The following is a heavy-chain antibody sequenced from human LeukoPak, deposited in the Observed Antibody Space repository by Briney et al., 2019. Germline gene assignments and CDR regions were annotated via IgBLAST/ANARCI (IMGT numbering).Heavy chain of an antibody. CDR2: IIPIFGTA. CDR3: ARRVLARITTAFDP. J-gene: IGHJ5*02. V-gene: IGHV1-69*01. CDR1: GGTFSSYT. Sequence: GASVKVSCKASGGTFSSYTISWVRQAPGQGLEWMGGIIPIFGTANYAQKFQGRVTITADESTSTAYMELSSLRSEGTAVYYCARRVLARITTAFDPWGQGTLVTVSS. D-gene: IGHD3-3*01.